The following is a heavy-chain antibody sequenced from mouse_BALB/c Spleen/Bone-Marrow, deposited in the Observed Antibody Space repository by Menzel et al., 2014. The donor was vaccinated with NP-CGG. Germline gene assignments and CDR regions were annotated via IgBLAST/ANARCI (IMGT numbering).Heavy chain of an antibody. D-gene: IGHD3-1*01. CDR2: IWAGGSS. CDR3: ARGSDHSDLYYFDV. Sequence: VKLKLSGPGLVAPSECLSLSCAVSGFSLTSYGVHWVRQPPGKSLEWLGAIWAGGSSNYNSALMSRLSISKDNAKSQLFLKMNSLQTDDTAMYYCARGSDHSDLYYFDVWGEATTLTVSS. J-gene: IGHJ2*01. V-gene: IGHV2-9*02. CDR1: GFSLTSYG.